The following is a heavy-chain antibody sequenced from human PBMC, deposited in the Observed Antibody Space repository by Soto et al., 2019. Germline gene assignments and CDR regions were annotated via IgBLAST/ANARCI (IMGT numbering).Heavy chain of an antibody. CDR3: ARGTPITTFGI. Sequence: SETLSLTCAVYGGSFSGYYWSWIRQPPGKGLEWIGEINHSGSTNYNPSLKSRVTISVDTSKNQFSLKLSSVTAADTAVYYCARGTPITTFGIWGQGKMVTV. CDR2: INHSGST. J-gene: IGHJ3*02. D-gene: IGHD3-3*01. CDR1: GGSFSGYY. V-gene: IGHV4-34*01.